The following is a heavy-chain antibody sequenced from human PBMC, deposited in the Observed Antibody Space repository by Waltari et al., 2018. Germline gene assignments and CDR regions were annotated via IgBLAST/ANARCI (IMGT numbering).Heavy chain of an antibody. CDR2: VDPEDGET. V-gene: IGHV1-69-2*01. CDR3: AASRSGSRFDP. D-gene: IGHD1-26*01. Sequence: EVQLVQSGAEVKKPGATVTISCKASGYVFTDYYMHWVQQAPGKGLEWMGRVDPEDGETIYAEKFQGRVTITADTSTDTAYMELSSLRSEDTAVYYCAASRSGSRFDPWGQGTLVTVSS. CDR1: GYVFTDYY. J-gene: IGHJ5*02.